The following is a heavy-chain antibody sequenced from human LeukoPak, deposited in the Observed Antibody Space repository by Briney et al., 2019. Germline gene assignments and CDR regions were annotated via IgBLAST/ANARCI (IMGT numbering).Heavy chain of an antibody. CDR1: GFTFSSYS. V-gene: IGHV4-34*01. CDR2: INHSGST. J-gene: IGHJ5*02. CDR3: ARRGPYGSGSYYKGRWFDP. Sequence: GSLRLSCAASGFTFSSYSMNWVRQPPGKGLEWIGEINHSGSTNYNPSLKSRVTISVDTSKNQFSLKLSSVTAADTAVYYCARRGPYGSGSYYKGRWFDPWGQGTLVTVSS. D-gene: IGHD3-10*01.